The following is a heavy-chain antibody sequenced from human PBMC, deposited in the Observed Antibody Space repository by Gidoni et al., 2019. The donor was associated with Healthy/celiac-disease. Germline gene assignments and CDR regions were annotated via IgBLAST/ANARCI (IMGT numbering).Heavy chain of an antibody. V-gene: IGHV3-23*01. J-gene: IGHJ4*02. CDR3: ADVDTAMVVY. CDR1: GFTFSSYA. Sequence: ELQLLESGGGLVQPGGSLILSCAASGFTFSSYAMSWVRQAPGKGVEWVSAISGSGGSTYYADSVKGRFTISRDNSKNTLYLQMNSLRAEDTAVYYCADVDTAMVVYWGQGTLVTVSS. CDR2: ISGSGGST. D-gene: IGHD5-18*01.